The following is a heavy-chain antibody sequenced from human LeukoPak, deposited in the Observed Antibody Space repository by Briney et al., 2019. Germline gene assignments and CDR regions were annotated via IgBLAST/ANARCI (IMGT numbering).Heavy chain of an antibody. CDR1: GFTFSSYW. CDR2: IKQDGSEK. CDR3: ARSVHYYDSSGYWWYYYYYMDV. Sequence: GGSLRLSCAASGFTFSSYWMSWVRQAPGKGLEWVANIKQDGSEKYYVDSVKGRFTISRDNAKNSLYLQMNSLRAEDTAVYYCARSVHYYDSSGYWWYYYYYMDVWGKGTTVTVSS. J-gene: IGHJ6*03. V-gene: IGHV3-7*01. D-gene: IGHD3-22*01.